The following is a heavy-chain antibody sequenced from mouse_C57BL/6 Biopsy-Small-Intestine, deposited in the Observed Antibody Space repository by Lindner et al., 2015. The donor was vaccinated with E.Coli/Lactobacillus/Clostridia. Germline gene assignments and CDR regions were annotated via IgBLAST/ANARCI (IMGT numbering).Heavy chain of an antibody. J-gene: IGHJ4*01. CDR3: ARVSSTGYYTDY. Sequence: SVKVSCKASGYTFIGYYMHWVRQAPGQGLEWMGWINPNSGGTNYAQKFQGRVTMTRDTSISTAYMDLSSLTSDDTAVYYCARVSSTGYYTDYWGHGTLVTVLL. D-gene: IGHD2-3*01. V-gene: IGHV1-53*01. CDR1: GYTFIGYY. CDR2: INPNSGGT.